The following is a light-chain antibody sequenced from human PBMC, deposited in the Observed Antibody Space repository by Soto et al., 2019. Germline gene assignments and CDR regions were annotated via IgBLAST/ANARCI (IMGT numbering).Light chain of an antibody. CDR1: QSISSW. Sequence: RRTRSPSTLSASVGDRVTITCRASQSISSWLAWYQQKPGKAPKLLIYDASSLESGVPSRFSGSGSGTEFTLTISSLQPDDFATYYCQQYNSYSWTFGQGTKV. CDR3: QQYNSYSWT. J-gene: IGKJ1*01. CDR2: DAS. V-gene: IGKV1-5*01.